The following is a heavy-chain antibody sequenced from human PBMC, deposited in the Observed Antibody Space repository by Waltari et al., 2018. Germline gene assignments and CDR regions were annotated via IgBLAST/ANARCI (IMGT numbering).Heavy chain of an antibody. CDR2: IYYSGST. D-gene: IGHD5-18*01. J-gene: IGHJ4*02. CDR1: GGSISRSF. CDR3: ARAGYSYGSPFDY. V-gene: IGHV4-59*01. Sequence: QVQLQESGPGLVKPSETLSLTCTVAGGSISRSFCRWTRQPPGKGLEWIGYIYYSGSTNYNPSLKSRVTISVDTSKNQFSLKLSSVTAADTAVYYCARAGYSYGSPFDYWGQGTLVTVSS.